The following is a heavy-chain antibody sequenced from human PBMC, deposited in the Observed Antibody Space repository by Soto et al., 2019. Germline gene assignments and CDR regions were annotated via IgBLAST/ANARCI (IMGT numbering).Heavy chain of an antibody. CDR3: ARAVAVPADFDY. CDR1: GYTFTGYA. D-gene: IGHD6-19*01. J-gene: IGHJ4*02. V-gene: IGHV1-3*01. Sequence: VASVKVSCKASGYTFTGYAMHWVRQAPGQRLEWMGWINAGNGNTKYSQKFQGRVTITRDTSASTAYMELSSLRPEDTAVYYCARAVAVPADFDYWGQGTLVTVSS. CDR2: INAGNGNT.